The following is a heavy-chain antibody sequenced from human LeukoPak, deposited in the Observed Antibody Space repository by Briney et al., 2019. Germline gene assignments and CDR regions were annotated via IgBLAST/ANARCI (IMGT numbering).Heavy chain of an antibody. CDR3: ARDSSSDAFDI. J-gene: IGHJ3*02. D-gene: IGHD6-6*01. CDR2: INHSGST. Sequence: PSETLSLTCAVYGGSFSGYYWSWIRQPPGKGLEWIGEINHSGSTNYNPSLKSRVTISVDTSKNQFSLKLSSVTAADTAVYYCARDSSSDAFDIWGQGTMVTVSS. CDR1: GGSFSGYY. V-gene: IGHV4-34*01.